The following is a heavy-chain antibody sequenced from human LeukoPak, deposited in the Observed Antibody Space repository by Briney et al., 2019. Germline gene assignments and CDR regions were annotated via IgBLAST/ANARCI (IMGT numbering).Heavy chain of an antibody. CDR1: GGSISSGGYS. Sequence: PSQTLSLTCAVSGGSISSGGYSWSWIRQPPGKGLERIGYINHSGSTNYNPSLKSRATISVDTSKNQFSLKLSSVTAADTAVYYCARYESGSYSSLDYWGQGTLVTVSS. CDR3: ARYESGSYSSLDY. J-gene: IGHJ4*02. CDR2: INHSGST. D-gene: IGHD1-26*01. V-gene: IGHV4-30-2*01.